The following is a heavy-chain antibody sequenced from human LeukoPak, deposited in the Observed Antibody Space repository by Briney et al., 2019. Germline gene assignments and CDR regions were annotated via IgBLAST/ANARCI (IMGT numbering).Heavy chain of an antibody. V-gene: IGHV4-34*01. J-gene: IGHJ4*02. CDR2: INHSGST. D-gene: IGHD5-18*01. Sequence: GSLRLSCAVSGFSFRDYYMSWIRQPPGKGLEWIGEINHSGSTNYNPSLKSRVTISVDTSKNQFSLKLSSVTAADTAVYYCARGAGDTAMVNFDYWGQGTLVTVSS. CDR3: ARGAGDTAMVNFDY. CDR1: GFSFRDYY.